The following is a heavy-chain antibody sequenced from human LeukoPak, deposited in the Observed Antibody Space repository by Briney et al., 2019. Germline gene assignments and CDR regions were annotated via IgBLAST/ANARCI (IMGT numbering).Heavy chain of an antibody. J-gene: IGHJ4*02. Sequence: GGTLRLSCAASGFSFSNYAMSWVRQAPGRGLEWVSTISGSGDSTYYANSVKGRFTIPRDNSKNTLYLQMNSLRAEGTALYYCAKDPEVWGQGTLVTVSS. CDR1: GFSFSNYA. CDR3: AKDPEV. V-gene: IGHV3-23*01. CDR2: ISGSGDST.